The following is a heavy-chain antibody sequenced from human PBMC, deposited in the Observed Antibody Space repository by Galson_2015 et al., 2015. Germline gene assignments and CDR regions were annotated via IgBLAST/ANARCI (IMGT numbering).Heavy chain of an antibody. J-gene: IGHJ6*03. Sequence: CAISGDSVSSNSAAWNWIRQSPSRGLEWLGRTYFRSTWYHEYAVYVKSRIIINPDTSKNHFSLQLNSVTPEDTAIYYCTRDARGPMDVWGIRTTVTVSS. V-gene: IGHV6-1*01. CDR2: TYFRSTWYH. CDR1: GDSVSSNSAA. CDR3: TRDARGPMDV. D-gene: IGHD3-10*01.